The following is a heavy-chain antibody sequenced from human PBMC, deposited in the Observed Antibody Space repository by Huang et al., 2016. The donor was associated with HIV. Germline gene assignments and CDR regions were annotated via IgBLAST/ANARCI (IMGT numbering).Heavy chain of an antibody. J-gene: IGHJ3*02. CDR2: INHSGST. D-gene: IGHD3-22*01. CDR3: ARGPDYYDSSGREAFDI. CDR1: GGSFSGYS. Sequence: QVQLQQWGAGLLKPSETLSLTCAVYGGSFSGYSWSGIRPPPGKGLAWLGEINHSGSTNYNPSLKSRVTISVDTSKTQFSLKLNSVTAAATAVYYCARGPDYYDSSGREAFDIWGQGTMVTVSS. V-gene: IGHV4-34*01.